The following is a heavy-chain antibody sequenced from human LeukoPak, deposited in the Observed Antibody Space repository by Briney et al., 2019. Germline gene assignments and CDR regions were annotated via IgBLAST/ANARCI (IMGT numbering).Heavy chain of an antibody. Sequence: GGSLRLSCAASGFTFSSYAMSWVRQAPGKGLEWVSAISGGGGSTYYADSVKGRFTISRDSSKNTLYLQMSSLRDEDTAVYYCAKNNDYGGSYWYFDLWGRGTLVTVSS. CDR2: ISGGGGST. V-gene: IGHV3-23*01. D-gene: IGHD4-23*01. CDR3: AKNNDYGGSYWYFDL. J-gene: IGHJ2*01. CDR1: GFTFSSYA.